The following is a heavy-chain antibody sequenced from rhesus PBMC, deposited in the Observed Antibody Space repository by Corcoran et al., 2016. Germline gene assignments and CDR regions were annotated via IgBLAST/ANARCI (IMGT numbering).Heavy chain of an antibody. J-gene: IGHJ4*01. V-gene: IGHV4S14*01. CDR2: VSSSGTN. CDR1: GYSIRSGYY. CDR3: ARHHDY. Sequence: QVQLQESGPGLVKPSETLSLTCAVSGYSIRSGYYWGGIRQPTGKGREWIGHVSSSGTNYPNPSLKIRVTLSVDTSKNQFSLRLNAVTAADTAVDDCARHHDYWGQGVLGTVSS.